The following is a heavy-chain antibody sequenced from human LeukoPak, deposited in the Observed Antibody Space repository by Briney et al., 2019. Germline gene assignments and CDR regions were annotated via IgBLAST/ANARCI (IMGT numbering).Heavy chain of an antibody. CDR2: IHYSGST. CDR3: ARDIYGSGYGFFDY. Sequence: AAETLSLTCTVSGVSMSTYYWSWIRQSPGKGLEWLAYIHYSGSTNINPSLKGRLAISIDTSKNQFSLKVNSVTAADTAVYYCARDIYGSGYGFFDYWGQGTLVTLSS. V-gene: IGHV4-59*01. J-gene: IGHJ4*02. CDR1: GVSMSTYY. D-gene: IGHD3-10*01.